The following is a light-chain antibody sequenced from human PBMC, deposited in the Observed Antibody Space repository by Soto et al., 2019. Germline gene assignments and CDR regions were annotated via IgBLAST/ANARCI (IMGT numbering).Light chain of an antibody. CDR3: QQYNSYPWT. Sequence: DIQMTQSPSTLSASVGDRVTITCRASQSISGWLAWYQQKPGKAPKLLIYDVSSLESGVPSRFSGSVSGTEFTLAISSLQPDDFATYYCQQYNSYPWTFGQGTKVDIK. CDR2: DVS. V-gene: IGKV1-5*01. J-gene: IGKJ1*01. CDR1: QSISGW.